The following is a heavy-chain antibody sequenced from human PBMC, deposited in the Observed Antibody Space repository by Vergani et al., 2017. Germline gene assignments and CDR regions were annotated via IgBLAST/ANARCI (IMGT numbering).Heavy chain of an antibody. CDR3: ARDSRYCSGGSGYLDY. J-gene: IGHJ4*02. Sequence: QVQLVQSGAEVKKPGSSVKVSCKASGGTFSTYAISWVRQAPGQGLEWMGRLIPIFGTTNYAQNFQGRVTITADESTSTAYMELSSLRSEDTAVYYCARDSRYCSGGSGYLDYWGQGTLITVSS. CDR1: GGTFSTYA. D-gene: IGHD2-15*01. V-gene: IGHV1-69*13. CDR2: LIPIFGTT.